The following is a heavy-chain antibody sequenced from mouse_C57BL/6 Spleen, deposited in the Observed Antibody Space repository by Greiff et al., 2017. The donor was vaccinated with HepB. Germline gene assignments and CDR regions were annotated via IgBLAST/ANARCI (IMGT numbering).Heavy chain of an antibody. CDR3: ARHEGYGNYVIDY. CDR1: GFTFSSYT. CDR2: ISGGGGNT. Sequence: DVKVEESGGGLVKPGGSLKLSCAASGFTFSSYTMSWVRQTPEKRLEWVATISGGGGNTYYPDSVKGRFTISRDNAKNTLYLQMSSLRSEDTALYYCARHEGYGNYVIDYWGQGTTLTVSS. J-gene: IGHJ2*01. D-gene: IGHD2-1*01. V-gene: IGHV5-9*01.